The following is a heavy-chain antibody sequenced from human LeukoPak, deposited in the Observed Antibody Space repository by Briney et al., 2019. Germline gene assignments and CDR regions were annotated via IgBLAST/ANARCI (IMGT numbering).Heavy chain of an antibody. Sequence: GGSLRLSCAASGLIFDDYTMHWVRQAPGKGLEWVSLISRNGAVTKYADSVRGRFTVSRDNSKNSLYLQMNSLTTEDTALYYCAKGSTIPPYYPSGSYYETKAQFDVWGQGTLVTVSS. CDR3: AKGSTIPPYYPSGSYYETKAQFDV. V-gene: IGHV3-43*01. CDR2: ISRNGAVT. D-gene: IGHD3-10*01. J-gene: IGHJ4*02. CDR1: GLIFDDYT.